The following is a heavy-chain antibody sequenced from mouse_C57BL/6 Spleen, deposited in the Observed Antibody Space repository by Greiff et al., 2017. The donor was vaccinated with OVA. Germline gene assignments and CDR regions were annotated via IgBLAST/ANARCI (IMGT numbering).Heavy chain of an antibody. CDR2: IDPNSGGT. V-gene: IGHV1-72*01. J-gene: IGHJ2*01. Sequence: QVQLQQPGAELVKPGASVKLSCKASGYTFTSYWMHWVKQRPGRGLEWIGRIDPNSGGTKYNEKFKSKATLTVDKPSSTAYMQLSSLTSEDSAVYYCAREGDFRALTTANFDYWGQGTTLTVSS. D-gene: IGHD1-2*01. CDR1: GYTFTSYW. CDR3: AREGDFRALTTANFDY.